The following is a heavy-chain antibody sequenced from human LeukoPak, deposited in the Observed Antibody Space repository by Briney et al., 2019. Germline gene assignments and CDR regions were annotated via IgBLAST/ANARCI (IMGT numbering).Heavy chain of an antibody. CDR1: GFTVSSNY. CDR2: IYSGGST. V-gene: IGHV3-53*01. D-gene: IGHD2-15*01. J-gene: IGHJ4*02. CDR3: ATSVGRYYFDY. Sequence: PGGSLRLSCAASGFTVSSNYISWVRQAPGKGLAWASIIYSGGSTNYADSVKGRFTISRDNSKNTLYLHMNSLRAEDTAVYYCATSVGRYYFDYWGQGALVTVSS.